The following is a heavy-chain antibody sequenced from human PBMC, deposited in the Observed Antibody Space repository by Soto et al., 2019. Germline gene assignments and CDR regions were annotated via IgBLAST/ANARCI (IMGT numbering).Heavy chain of an antibody. D-gene: IGHD2-2*01. CDR2: IYHSGST. J-gene: IGHJ5*02. CDR3: ARGVGDIVLVPAANCFDP. CDR1: GGSISSSNW. Sequence: QVQLQESGPGLVKPSGTLSLTCAVSGGSISSSNWWSWVRQPPGKELEWIGGIYHSGSTNYNPSLKCRVTISEDKSKNQFSLKLSTVTAADTAVYYCARGVGDIVLVPAANCFDPWGQGTLVTVSS. V-gene: IGHV4-4*02.